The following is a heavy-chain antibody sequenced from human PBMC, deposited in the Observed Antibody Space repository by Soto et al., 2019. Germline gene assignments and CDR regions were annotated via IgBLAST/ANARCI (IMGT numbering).Heavy chain of an antibody. V-gene: IGHV3-7*01. CDR3: AAGGTFDI. J-gene: IGHJ3*02. CDR2: IKQDGSEK. CDR1: GFTFSNYW. D-gene: IGHD3-10*01. Sequence: EVQLVESGGGLVQPGGSLRLSCAASGFTFSNYWMSWVRQAPGKGLEWVANIKQDGSEKYYVDSVKGRFTISRDNAKNSLYLQTNSLRAEDTAVYYCAAGGTFDIWGQGTMVTVSS.